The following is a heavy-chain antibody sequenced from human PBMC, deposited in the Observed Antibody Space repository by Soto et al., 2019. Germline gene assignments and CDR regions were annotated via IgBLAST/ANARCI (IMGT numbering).Heavy chain of an antibody. CDR1: GYTFTSYD. D-gene: IGHD6-13*01. CDR3: ARTRPGSSWSAINYYGMDV. Sequence: QVQLVQSGAEVKKPGASVKVSCKASGYTFTSYDINWVRQATGQGLEWMGWMNPNSGNTGYAQKFQGRVTMTRNTSISKAYMELSSLRSEDTAVYYCARTRPGSSWSAINYYGMDVWGQGTPVTVSS. CDR2: MNPNSGNT. J-gene: IGHJ6*02. V-gene: IGHV1-8*01.